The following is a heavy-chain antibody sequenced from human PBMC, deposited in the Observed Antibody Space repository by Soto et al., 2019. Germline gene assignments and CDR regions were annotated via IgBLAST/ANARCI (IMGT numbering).Heavy chain of an antibody. Sequence: QVQLVESGGGVVQPGRSLRLSCAASGFTFSSYGMHWVRHAPGKGLEWVAVISYDGSNKYYADSVKGRFTISRDNSKNTLYLQMNSLRAEDTAVYYCAKDPHELLNYFDYWGQGTLVTVSS. V-gene: IGHV3-30*18. CDR1: GFTFSSYG. CDR3: AKDPHELLNYFDY. J-gene: IGHJ4*02. CDR2: ISYDGSNK. D-gene: IGHD1-26*01.